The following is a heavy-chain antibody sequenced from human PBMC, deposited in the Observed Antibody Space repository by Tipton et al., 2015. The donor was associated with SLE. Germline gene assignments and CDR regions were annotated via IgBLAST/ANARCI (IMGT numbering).Heavy chain of an antibody. CDR3: AKGGTGKFDY. CDR2: ISGSAASS. Sequence: SLRLSCAASGFTFRTYAMSWVRRAPGKGLEWVSSISGSAASSYSAASVKGRFSISRDNSKNTLYLQMNSLRAEDTAIYYCAKGGTGKFDYWGQGTLVTASS. J-gene: IGHJ4*02. CDR1: GFTFRTYA. V-gene: IGHV3-23*01. D-gene: IGHD7-27*01.